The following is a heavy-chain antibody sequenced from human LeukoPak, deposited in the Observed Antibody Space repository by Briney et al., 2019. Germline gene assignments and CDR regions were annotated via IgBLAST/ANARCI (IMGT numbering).Heavy chain of an antibody. V-gene: IGHV3-74*01. CDR2: ISLDGRTT. D-gene: IGHD5-24*01. J-gene: IGHJ4*02. CDR1: GFTFSDYW. Sequence: GGSLRLSCVASGFTFSDYWMHWVRQAPGKGLVWVSHISLDGRTTSYAGSVKGRFTISRDNTKNTLFLQMNSLRAEDTAIYYCTRVGYIDEGIDYWGQGTLVTVSS. CDR3: TRVGYIDEGIDY.